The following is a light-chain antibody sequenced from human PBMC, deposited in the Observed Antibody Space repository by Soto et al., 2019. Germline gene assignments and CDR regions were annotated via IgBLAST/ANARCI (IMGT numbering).Light chain of an antibody. CDR2: GAS. V-gene: IGKV3-20*01. Sequence: EIVLTQSPGTLSLSPGERATLSCRAGQTVSSNYLAWYQQKPGRAPRLLIYGASSRATGIPDRFSGSGSGTDFTLTISRLEPEDFAVYYCQQYGNTRSITFGQGTRLEIK. CDR3: QQYGNTRSIT. CDR1: QTVSSNY. J-gene: IGKJ5*01.